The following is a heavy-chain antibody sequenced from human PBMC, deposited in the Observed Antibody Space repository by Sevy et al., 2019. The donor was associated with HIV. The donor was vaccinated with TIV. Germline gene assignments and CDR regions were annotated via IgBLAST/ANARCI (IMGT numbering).Heavy chain of an antibody. CDR3: ARGTGSGSFIFDY. J-gene: IGHJ4*02. CDR1: GFTFSSYS. CDR2: ISSSISTI. V-gene: IGHV3-48*01. Sequence: GGSLRLSCAASGFTFSSYSMSWVRQTPGKGLEWLSLISSSISTIHHADSVKGRFTVSRDNAKTSLYLQMSSLRAEDTAMYYCARGTGSGSFIFDYWGQGTLVTVSS. D-gene: IGHD3-10*01.